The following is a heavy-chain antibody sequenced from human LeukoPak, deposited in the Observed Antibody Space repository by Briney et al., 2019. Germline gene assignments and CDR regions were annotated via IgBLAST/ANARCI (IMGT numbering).Heavy chain of an antibody. CDR3: AREVRGSSSWYDY. D-gene: IGHD6-13*01. V-gene: IGHV3-23*01. Sequence: PGGSLRLSCAASGFTLSRYAMNWVRQVPGKGLEWVSSINNYGGSRNYADSVKGRFSISRDNSKNTLYLQMNSLRAEDTAVYYCAREVRGSSSWYDYWGQGTLVTVSS. J-gene: IGHJ4*02. CDR1: GFTLSRYA. CDR2: INNYGGSR.